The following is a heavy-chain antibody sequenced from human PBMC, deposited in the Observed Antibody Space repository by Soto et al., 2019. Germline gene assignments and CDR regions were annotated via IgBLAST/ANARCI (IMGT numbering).Heavy chain of an antibody. D-gene: IGHD6-13*01. Sequence: GGSLRLSCAASGFTFSSYSMNWVRQAPGKGLEWVSYISSSSSTIYYADSVKGRFTISRDNAKNSLYLQMNSQRDEDTALYYCATALLAAAGTGAFDIWGQGTMVTVSS. V-gene: IGHV3-48*02. CDR1: GFTFSSYS. CDR2: ISSSSSTI. J-gene: IGHJ3*02. CDR3: ATALLAAAGTGAFDI.